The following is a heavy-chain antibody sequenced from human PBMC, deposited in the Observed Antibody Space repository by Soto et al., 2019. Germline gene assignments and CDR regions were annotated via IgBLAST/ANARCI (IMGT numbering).Heavy chain of an antibody. Sequence: SVKVSCKASGGTFSSYAISWARQAPGQGLEWMGGIIAIFGTANYAQKFQGRVTITADESTSTAYMELSSLRSEDTAVYYCARVAGDFWSGYYGWFDPWGQGTLVTVSS. D-gene: IGHD3-3*01. CDR2: IIAIFGTA. CDR3: ARVAGDFWSGYYGWFDP. J-gene: IGHJ5*02. V-gene: IGHV1-69*13. CDR1: GGTFSSYA.